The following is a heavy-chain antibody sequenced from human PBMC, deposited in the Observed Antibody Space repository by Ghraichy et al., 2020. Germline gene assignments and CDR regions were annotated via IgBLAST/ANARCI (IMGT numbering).Heavy chain of an antibody. CDR1: GYTFTGYY. J-gene: IGHJ4*02. D-gene: IGHD2-15*01. CDR3: ARADFIVVVVASYFDY. V-gene: IGHV1-2*02. CDR2: INPNSGGT. Sequence: ASVKVSCKASGYTFTGYYMHWVRQAPGQGLEWMGWINPNSGGTNYAQKFQGRVTMTRDTSISTAYMELSRLRSDDTAVYYCARADFIVVVVASYFDYWGQGTLVTVSS.